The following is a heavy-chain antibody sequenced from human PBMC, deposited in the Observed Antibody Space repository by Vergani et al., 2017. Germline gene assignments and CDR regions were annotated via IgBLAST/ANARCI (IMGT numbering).Heavy chain of an antibody. V-gene: IGHV4-61*02. D-gene: IGHD2-21*01. Sequence: QVQLQESGPGLLKPSQTLSLTCTVSGASVSRGTYYWTWIRQPAGKKLEWIVRMYTSGHTIYNPSLESRVTMLVDTSKNQFSLQLMSVTAADTAVYYCARASHCINCYSEGPNGPGYYYMDVRGKGTTVTVSS. CDR3: ARASHCINCYSEGPNGPGYYYMDV. CDR1: GASVSRGTYY. CDR2: MYTSGHT. J-gene: IGHJ6*03.